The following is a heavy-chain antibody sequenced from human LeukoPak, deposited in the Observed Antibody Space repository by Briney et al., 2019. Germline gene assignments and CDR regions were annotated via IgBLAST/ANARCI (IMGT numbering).Heavy chain of an antibody. CDR2: ISSSGSTI. D-gene: IGHD1-26*01. CDR1: GFTFSDYY. CDR3: ASPRYSGSYRIDY. Sequence: GGSLRLSCAASGFTFSDYYMSWIRQAPGKGLEWVSYISSSGSTIYYADSVKGRFTISRDNAKNSLYLQMNSLRAEDTAVYYCASPRYSGSYRIDYSGQGTLVTASS. J-gene: IGHJ4*02. V-gene: IGHV3-11*01.